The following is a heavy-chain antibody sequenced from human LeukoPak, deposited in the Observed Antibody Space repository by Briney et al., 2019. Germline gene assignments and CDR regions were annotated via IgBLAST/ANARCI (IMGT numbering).Heavy chain of an antibody. V-gene: IGHV4-30-4*01. J-gene: IGHJ3*02. D-gene: IGHD2-15*01. CDR3: ARDCSGGSCYGAFDI. CDR2: IYDSGST. Sequence: SQTPSLTCTVSGASIRSGDYYWSWIRQPPGKGLEWIGYIYDSGSTYYNPSLKSRITISVDTSENRFSLKLSSVTATDTAVYYCARDCSGGSCYGAFDIWGQGTMVTVSS. CDR1: GASIRSGDYY.